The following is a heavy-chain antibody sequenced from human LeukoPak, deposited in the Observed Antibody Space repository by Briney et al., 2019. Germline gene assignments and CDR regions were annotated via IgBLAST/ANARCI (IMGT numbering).Heavy chain of an antibody. CDR1: GYTFTSYA. D-gene: IGHD3-10*01. CDR2: INAGNGNT. CDR3: ARDLYYYGSGSYYLGIWFDP. J-gene: IGHJ5*02. Sequence: ASVKVSCKASGYTFTSYAMHWVRQAPGRRLEWMGWINAGNGNTKYSQKFQGRVTITRDTSASTAYMELSSLRSEDTAVYYCARDLYYYGSGSYYLGIWFDPWGQGTLVTVSS. V-gene: IGHV1-3*01.